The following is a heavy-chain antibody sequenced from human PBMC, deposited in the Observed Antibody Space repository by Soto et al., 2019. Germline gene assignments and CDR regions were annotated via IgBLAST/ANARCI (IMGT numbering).Heavy chain of an antibody. J-gene: IGHJ6*02. CDR1: GGTFSSYA. V-gene: IGHV1-69*06. CDR3: ARSASIAARRITYYYCYYGMDV. D-gene: IGHD6-6*01. Sequence: SVKVSCKASGGTFSSYAISWVRQAPGPGLEWMGGIIPIFGTANYAQKFQGRVTITADKSTSTAYMELSSLRSEDTAVYYCARSASIAARRITYYYCYYGMDVWGQGTTVTVSS. CDR2: IIPIFGTA.